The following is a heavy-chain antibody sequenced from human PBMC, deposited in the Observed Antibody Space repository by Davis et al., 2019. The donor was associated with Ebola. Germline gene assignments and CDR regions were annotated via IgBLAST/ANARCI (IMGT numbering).Heavy chain of an antibody. D-gene: IGHD2-2*01. J-gene: IGHJ5*02. Sequence: GESLKISCAASKITFSSYAMSWVRQAPGKGLEWVSSISSSSSYIYYADSVKGRFTISRDNAKNSLYLQMNSLRAEDTAVYYCARAYVLVPAASFDPWGQGTLVTVSS. V-gene: IGHV3-21*01. CDR1: KITFSSYA. CDR2: ISSSSSYI. CDR3: ARAYVLVPAASFDP.